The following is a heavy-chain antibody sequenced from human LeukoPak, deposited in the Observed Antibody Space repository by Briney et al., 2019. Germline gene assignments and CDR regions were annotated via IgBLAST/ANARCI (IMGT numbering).Heavy chain of an antibody. J-gene: IGHJ6*02. Sequence: PGGSLRLSCAASGFTFSTYWMNWVRQAPGKGLEWVALMKPDGSDKYYVESVKGRFTISRDNAKNSLYLQMNSLRAEDTAVYYCARDHNDFWSGYFYGMDVWGQGTTVTVSS. CDR3: ARDHNDFWSGYFYGMDV. CDR1: GFTFSTYW. D-gene: IGHD3-3*01. CDR2: MKPDGSDK. V-gene: IGHV3-7*01.